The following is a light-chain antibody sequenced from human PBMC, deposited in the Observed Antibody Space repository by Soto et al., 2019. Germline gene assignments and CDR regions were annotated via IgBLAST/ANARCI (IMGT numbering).Light chain of an antibody. CDR3: SSYTSSSTLVL. CDR1: SSDVGGYNY. J-gene: IGLJ2*01. CDR2: DVS. Sequence: QSALTQPASVSGSPGQSITISCTGTSSDVGGYNYVSWYQQHPGKAPKLMIYDVSNRPSGVSNRFSGSKSGNTASPTISGLQAEDEADYYCSSYTSSSTLVLFGGGTKLTVL. V-gene: IGLV2-14*01.